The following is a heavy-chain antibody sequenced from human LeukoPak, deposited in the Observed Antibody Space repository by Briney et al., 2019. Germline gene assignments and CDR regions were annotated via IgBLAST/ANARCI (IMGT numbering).Heavy chain of an antibody. CDR3: AREKFGELPTTDY. D-gene: IGHD3-10*01. Sequence: ASVTVSCKASVYTFTGYYMHWVRQAPGQGLEWMGRINPNSGGTNYAQQFQGRVTMTRDTSISTAYMELSRLRSDHTAVYYCAREKFGELPTTDYWGQGTMVTVSS. CDR1: VYTFTGYY. V-gene: IGHV1-2*06. CDR2: INPNSGGT. J-gene: IGHJ4*02.